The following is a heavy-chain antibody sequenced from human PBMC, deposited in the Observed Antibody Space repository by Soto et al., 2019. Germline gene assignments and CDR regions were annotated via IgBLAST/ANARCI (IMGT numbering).Heavy chain of an antibody. V-gene: IGHV4-30-2*01. Sequence: SETLSLTCAVSGGSIISGGYSWSWIRQQPGKGLEWIGYIYHSGSTYYNPSLKSRVTISVDRSKNQFSLKLSSVTAADTAVYYCARGGGYCSSTSCYFWFDPWGQGTLVTVSS. CDR3: ARGGGYCSSTSCYFWFDP. J-gene: IGHJ5*02. CDR1: GGSIISGGYS. CDR2: IYHSGST. D-gene: IGHD2-2*01.